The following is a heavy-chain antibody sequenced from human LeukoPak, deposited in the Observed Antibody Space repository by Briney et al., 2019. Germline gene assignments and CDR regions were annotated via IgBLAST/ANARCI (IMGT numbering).Heavy chain of an antibody. CDR2: ISGSGGST. V-gene: IGHV3-23*01. Sequence: GGSLRLSCAASALTFSSYAMSWVRQAPGKGLEWVSGISGSGGSTYYADSVKGRFTISRDNSKNTLYLQMNSLRAEDTAVYYCARGREGGSSWHGSFDYWGQGTLVTVSS. D-gene: IGHD6-13*01. CDR1: ALTFSSYA. CDR3: ARGREGGSSWHGSFDY. J-gene: IGHJ4*02.